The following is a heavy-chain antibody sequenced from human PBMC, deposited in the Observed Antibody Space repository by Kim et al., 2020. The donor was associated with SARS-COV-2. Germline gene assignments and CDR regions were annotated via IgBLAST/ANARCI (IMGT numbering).Heavy chain of an antibody. D-gene: IGHD3-22*01. CDR2: ISAYNGNT. Sequence: ASVKVSCKASGYTFTSYGISWVRQAPGQGLEWMGWISAYNGNTNYAQKLQGRVTMTTDTSTSTAYMELRSLRSDDTAVYYCARDKGVYDSSGYYFPYYYYGMDVWGQGTTVTVSS. CDR1: GYTFTSYG. V-gene: IGHV1-18*01. J-gene: IGHJ6*02. CDR3: ARDKGVYDSSGYYFPYYYYGMDV.